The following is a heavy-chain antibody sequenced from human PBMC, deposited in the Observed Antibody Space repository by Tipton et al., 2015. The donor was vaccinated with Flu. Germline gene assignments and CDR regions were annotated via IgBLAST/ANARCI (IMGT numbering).Heavy chain of an antibody. J-gene: IGHJ3*02. CDR2: VSWNSGAI. Sequence: SLRLSCAASGFTSGDYAMHWVRQAPGKGLEWVSGVSWNSGAIAYADSVKGRFTISRGNAKNSLYLQMNSLRAEDTALYYCAKGGITTYPLGGFDIWGQGTMVTVSA. CDR1: GFTSGDYA. V-gene: IGHV3-9*02. CDR3: AKGGITTYPLGGFDI. D-gene: IGHD1/OR15-1a*01.